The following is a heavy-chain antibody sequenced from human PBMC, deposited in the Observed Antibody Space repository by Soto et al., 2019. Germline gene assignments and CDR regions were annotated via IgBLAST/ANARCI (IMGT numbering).Heavy chain of an antibody. CDR1: GFTFSSYA. V-gene: IGHV3-30-3*01. D-gene: IGHD5-12*01. CDR3: ARDWGVATIEYFQH. J-gene: IGHJ1*01. CDR2: ISYDGSNK. Sequence: GGSLRLSCAASGFTFSSYAMHWIRQAPGKGLEWVAVISYDGSNKYYADSVKGRFTISRDNSKNTLYLQMNSLRAEDTAVYYCARDWGVATIEYFQHGGQGTLVTVSS.